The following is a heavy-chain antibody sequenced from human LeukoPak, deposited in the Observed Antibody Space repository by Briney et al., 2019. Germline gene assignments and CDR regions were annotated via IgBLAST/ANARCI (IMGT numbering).Heavy chain of an antibody. D-gene: IGHD4-17*01. CDR1: GYSISSGCY. CDR2: IYYSGST. V-gene: IGHV4-38-2*02. CDR3: AREAYGDYVFDY. Sequence: SETLSLTCTVSGYSISSGCYWGWIRQPPGKGLEWIGSIYYSGSTYYNPSLKSRVTISVDTSKNQFSLKLSSVTAADTAVYYCAREAYGDYVFDYWGQGTLVTVSS. J-gene: IGHJ4*02.